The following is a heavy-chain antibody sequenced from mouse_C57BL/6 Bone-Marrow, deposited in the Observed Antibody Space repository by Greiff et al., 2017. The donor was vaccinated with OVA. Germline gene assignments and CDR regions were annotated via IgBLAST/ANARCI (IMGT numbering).Heavy chain of an antibody. CDR1: GYAFSSSW. Sequence: VQLQESGPELVKPGASVKISCKASGYAFSSSWMNWVKQRPGKGLEWIGRIYPGDGDTNYNGKFKGKATLTADKSSSTAYMQLSSLTSEDSAVYFCARKWFHYYAMDYWGQGTSVTVSS. D-gene: IGHD2-2*01. CDR3: ARKWFHYYAMDY. J-gene: IGHJ4*01. V-gene: IGHV1-82*01. CDR2: IYPGDGDT.